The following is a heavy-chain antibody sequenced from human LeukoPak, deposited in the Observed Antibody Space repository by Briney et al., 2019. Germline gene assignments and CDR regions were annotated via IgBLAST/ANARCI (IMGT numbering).Heavy chain of an antibody. CDR1: GYTFTSYD. D-gene: IGHD3-10*01. Sequence: ASVKVSCKASGYTFTSYDINWVRQATGQGLEWMGWMNPNSGNTGYAQKFQGRVTMTRNTSISTAYMELSSLRSEDTAVYYCARKTVVRANWFDPWGQGTLVTVSS. CDR2: MNPNSGNT. CDR3: ARKTVVRANWFDP. J-gene: IGHJ5*02. V-gene: IGHV1-8*01.